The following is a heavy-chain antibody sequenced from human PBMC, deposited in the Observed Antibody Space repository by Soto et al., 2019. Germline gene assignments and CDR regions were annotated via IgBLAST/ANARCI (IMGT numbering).Heavy chain of an antibody. Sequence: QVQLVQSGAEVKKPGASVKVSCKASGYTFVNYEINWVRQATGQGLEWLGWMNPHSGDTFYAQNFQGRVTMTRNTSITTAYMELNSLKSEDTAVYYCARQQAMDYWGRGTLVTVSS. CDR2: MNPHSGDT. CDR1: GYTFVNYE. V-gene: IGHV1-8*01. CDR3: ARQQAMDY. J-gene: IGHJ4*02.